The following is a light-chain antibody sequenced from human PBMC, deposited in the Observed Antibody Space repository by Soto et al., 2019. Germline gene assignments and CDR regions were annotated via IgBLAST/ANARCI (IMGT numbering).Light chain of an antibody. J-gene: IGKJ4*01. CDR2: DAS. CDR3: QQYNNWPPLT. Sequence: DIQMTQSPSTLSASVGDRVTITCRANQSISSWLAWYQQKPGKAPKLLIYDASSLESGVPSRFSGSGSGTEFTLTISSLQSEDFAVYYCQQYNNWPPLTFGGGTKVDI. V-gene: IGKV1-5*01. CDR1: QSISSW.